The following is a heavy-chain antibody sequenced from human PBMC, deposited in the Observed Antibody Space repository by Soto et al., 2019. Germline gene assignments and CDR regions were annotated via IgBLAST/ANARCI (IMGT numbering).Heavy chain of an antibody. V-gene: IGHV4-59*08. Sequence: SETLSLTCVVSGGSITAYHWSWIRQFPGKGLEWIAYTAYTGNTNYNPSLKSRVAISMDTSKNQLSLKLTSMTAADTAVYSCARQLYSSSWYNWGQGTLVTVSS. J-gene: IGHJ4*02. CDR3: ARQLYSSSWYN. CDR2: TAYTGNT. D-gene: IGHD6-13*01. CDR1: GGSITAYH.